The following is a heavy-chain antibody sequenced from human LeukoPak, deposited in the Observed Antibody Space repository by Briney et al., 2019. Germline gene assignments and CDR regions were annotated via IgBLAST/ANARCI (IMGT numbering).Heavy chain of an antibody. CDR1: GYTFTSHD. J-gene: IGHJ4*02. D-gene: IGHD2-8*01. V-gene: IGHV1-8*01. CDR2: MSPNSGNT. CDR3: ARDYVDDIPMIKDY. Sequence: GASVKVSCKASGYTFTSHDINWVRQATGQGLEWMGWMSPNSGNTGYAQKFQGRVTLTRDTSTSTVYMELSSLRSEDTAVYYCARDYVDDIPMIKDYWGQGTLVTVSS.